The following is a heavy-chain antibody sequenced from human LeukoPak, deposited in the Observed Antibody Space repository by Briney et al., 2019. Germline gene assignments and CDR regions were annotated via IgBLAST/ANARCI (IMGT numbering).Heavy chain of an antibody. CDR3: ARHYSYYCMDV. D-gene: IGHD2-21*01. V-gene: IGHV4-4*09. CDR2: IYSDGSA. J-gene: IGHJ6*03. CDR1: GGSIYRYY. Sequence: SETLSLTCTVSGGSIYRYYWSWIRQPPGKGLEWIGYIYSDGSADYNPSLKNRVTISVDTSKNQISLNLTSVTAADTAFYYCARHYSYYCMDVWGKGTTVSVSS.